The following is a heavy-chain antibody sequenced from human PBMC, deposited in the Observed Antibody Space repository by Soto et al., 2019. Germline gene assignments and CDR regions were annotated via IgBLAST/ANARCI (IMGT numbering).Heavy chain of an antibody. D-gene: IGHD3-10*01. V-gene: IGHV2-70*11. CDR2: IDWDDDK. Sequence: SGPTLVNPTQTLTLTCTFSGFSLSTSGMCVSWIRQPPGKALEWLARIDWDDDKYYSTSLKTRLTISKDTSKNQVVLTMTNMDPVDTATYYCARTPYYYGSGSYYFDYWGQGTLVTVSS. J-gene: IGHJ4*02. CDR3: ARTPYYYGSGSYYFDY. CDR1: GFSLSTSGMC.